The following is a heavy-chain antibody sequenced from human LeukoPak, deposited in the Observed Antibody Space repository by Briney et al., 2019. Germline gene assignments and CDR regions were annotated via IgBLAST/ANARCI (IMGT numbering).Heavy chain of an antibody. V-gene: IGHV3-11*01. CDR2: ISSNGSTI. CDR1: GFTFSDYD. Sequence: GGSLRLSCAASGFTFSDYDMSWIRQAPGKGLEWVSYISSNGSTIYYADSVKGRFTISRDNAKNSLYLQMNSLRAEDTAVYYCAGPAGIAVAGTSRSPLPPDYWGQGTLVTVSS. J-gene: IGHJ4*02. D-gene: IGHD6-19*01. CDR3: AGPAGIAVAGTSRSPLPPDY.